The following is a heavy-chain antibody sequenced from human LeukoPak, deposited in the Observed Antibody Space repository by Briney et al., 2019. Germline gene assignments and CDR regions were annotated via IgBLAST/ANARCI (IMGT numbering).Heavy chain of an antibody. V-gene: IGHV3-43*02. Sequence: GGSLRLSCAVSGFTFDDYSMHWVRQAPGKGLQWVSPISGDGGSRYYAGSVKGRFTVSRDNNKNSLYLQMNRLRPEDTAFYYCAKGANPQTWRMTTVAGTRFDFWGQGTLVTVSS. D-gene: IGHD6-19*01. CDR2: ISGDGGSR. J-gene: IGHJ4*02. CDR1: GFTFDDYS. CDR3: AKGANPQTWRMTTVAGTRFDF.